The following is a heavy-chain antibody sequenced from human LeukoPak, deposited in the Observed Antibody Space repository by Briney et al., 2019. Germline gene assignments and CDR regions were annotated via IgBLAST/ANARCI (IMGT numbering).Heavy chain of an antibody. CDR2: IYYSGST. Sequence: SETLSLTCAVYGGSFSGYYWSWIRQPPGKGLEWIGYIYYSGSTNYNPSLKSRVTISVDTSKNQFSLKLSSVTAADTAVYYCARRPMTTVTNWYFDLWGRGTLVTVSS. D-gene: IGHD4-17*01. CDR1: GGSFSGYY. V-gene: IGHV4-59*08. J-gene: IGHJ2*01. CDR3: ARRPMTTVTNWYFDL.